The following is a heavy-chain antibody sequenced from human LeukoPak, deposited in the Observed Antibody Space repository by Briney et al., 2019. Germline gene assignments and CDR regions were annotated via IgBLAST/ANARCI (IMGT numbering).Heavy chain of an antibody. CDR3: ARTASYGSGSYYGLVGYYGMDV. Sequence: PSQTLSLTCTVSGGSISSGGSYWTWIRQHPGKGLECIGYISYSGSTYYNPSLKSRVTISVDTSKNQFSLKLSSVTAADTAVYYCARTASYGSGSYYGLVGYYGMDVWGQGTTVTVSS. V-gene: IGHV4-31*03. CDR1: GGSISSGGSY. J-gene: IGHJ6*02. CDR2: ISYSGST. D-gene: IGHD3-10*01.